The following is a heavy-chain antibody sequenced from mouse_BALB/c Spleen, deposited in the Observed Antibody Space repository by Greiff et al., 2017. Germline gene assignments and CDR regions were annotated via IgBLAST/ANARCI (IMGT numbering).Heavy chain of an antibody. CDR1: GYTFSSYW. Sequence: QVQLQQSGAELMKPGASVKISCKATGYTFSSYWIEWVKQRPGHGLEWIGEILPGSGSTNYNEKFKGKATFTADTSSNTAYMQLSSLTSEDSAVYYCARGGGNYVPYAMDYWGEGTSVTVSS. D-gene: IGHD2-1*01. V-gene: IGHV1-9*01. CDR2: ILPGSGST. CDR3: ARGGGNYVPYAMDY. J-gene: IGHJ4*01.